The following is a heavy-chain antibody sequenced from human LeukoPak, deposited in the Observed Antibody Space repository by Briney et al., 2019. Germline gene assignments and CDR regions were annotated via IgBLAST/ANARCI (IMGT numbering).Heavy chain of an antibody. CDR2: IFYTGST. Sequence: SETLSLTCTVSTGSISGHYWSWIRQPPGKGLEWIGYIFYTGSTNYNPSLKSRVTISVDTSKNQFSLKLSSVTAADTAMYYCARGYNTFDYWGQGTLVTLSS. CDR3: ARGYNTFDY. D-gene: IGHD5-24*01. J-gene: IGHJ4*02. V-gene: IGHV4-59*11. CDR1: TGSISGHY.